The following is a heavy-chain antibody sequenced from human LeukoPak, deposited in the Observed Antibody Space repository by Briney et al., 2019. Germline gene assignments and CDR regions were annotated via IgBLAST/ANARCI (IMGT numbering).Heavy chain of an antibody. D-gene: IGHD4/OR15-4a*01. J-gene: IGHJ4*02. Sequence: GESLKISCKGSGYSFTNYWIGWVRQMPGKGLEWMGMINPGDSDTRYSPSFQGQVTFSADKSINTAYLQWSSLKASDTAMYYCARLANTAFDYWGQGSLVTVSS. CDR2: INPGDSDT. V-gene: IGHV5-51*01. CDR3: ARLANTAFDY. CDR1: GYSFTNYW.